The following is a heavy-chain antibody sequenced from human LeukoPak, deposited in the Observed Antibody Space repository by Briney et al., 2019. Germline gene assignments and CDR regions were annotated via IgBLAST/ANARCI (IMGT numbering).Heavy chain of an antibody. J-gene: IGHJ4*02. CDR3: ARVLGSGTQREDY. CDR1: GFTFSTYS. Sequence: GGSLRLSCSASGFTFSTYSMNWVRQAPGKGLEWVSFISSSSSYIYYADSVKGRFTISRDNAKNSLYLQMNSLRAEDTAVYYCARVLGSGTQREDYWGQGTLVTVSS. V-gene: IGHV3-21*01. D-gene: IGHD3-10*01. CDR2: ISSSSSYI.